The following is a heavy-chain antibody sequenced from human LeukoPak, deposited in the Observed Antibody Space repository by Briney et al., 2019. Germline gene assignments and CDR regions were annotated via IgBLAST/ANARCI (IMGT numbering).Heavy chain of an antibody. Sequence: GGSLRLSCAASGFTFKIYSMNWVRQAPGKGLQWVSLISGSGDGAHYADSVKGRFTISRDNSKNTVYLQMTNLRAEDTAVYYCAKGYIQLWWFDYWGQGTLVTVSS. CDR2: ISGSGDGA. V-gene: IGHV3-23*01. CDR1: GFTFKIYS. D-gene: IGHD2-21*01. J-gene: IGHJ4*02. CDR3: AKGYIQLWWFDY.